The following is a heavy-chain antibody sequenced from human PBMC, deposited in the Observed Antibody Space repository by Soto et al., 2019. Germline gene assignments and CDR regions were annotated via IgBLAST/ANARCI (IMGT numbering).Heavy chain of an antibody. V-gene: IGHV4-59*01. J-gene: IGHJ5*02. CDR3: AGEHCRRSGWCPGGWCDP. Sequence: SETLSLTCTVSGGSISNYYWSWIRQPPRKGLEWIGYIYYNGSTSYNPSLKSRVTISVDTSKNQFSLKLSSVTAADTAVYYCAGEHCRRSGWCPGGWCDPWGQGTLVTVS. D-gene: IGHD6-13*01. CDR2: IYYNGST. CDR1: GGSISNYY.